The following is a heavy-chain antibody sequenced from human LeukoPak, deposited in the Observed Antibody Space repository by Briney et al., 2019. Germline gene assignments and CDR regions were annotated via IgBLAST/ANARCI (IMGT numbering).Heavy chain of an antibody. CDR3: ARHGKCYDYVWGSYREACGTIDY. V-gene: IGHV4-39*01. J-gene: IGHJ4*02. CDR1: GGSISSSSYY. CDR2: IFYSGST. D-gene: IGHD3-16*02. Sequence: PSETLSHTCTVSGGSISSSSYYWGWIRQPPGKGLEWIGSIFYSGSTYYNPSLKNRVTISVDTSKNQFSLKVNSVTAADTAVYYCARHGKCYDYVWGSYREACGTIDYWGQGTLVTVSS.